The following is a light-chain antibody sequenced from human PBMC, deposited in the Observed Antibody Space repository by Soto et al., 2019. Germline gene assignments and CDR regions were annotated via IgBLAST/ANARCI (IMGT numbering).Light chain of an antibody. V-gene: IGKV2-30*01. J-gene: IGKJ5*01. Sequence: DVVMTQSPLSLPVTLGQPASISCRSSQSLVYSDGNTYLNWFQQRPGQPPRRLIFTVSNRDSGVPDRFSGSGSGTDSTLKISRVEAEDVGVYYCMQGTHWPLTFGQGTRLEIK. CDR3: MQGTHWPLT. CDR1: QSLVYSDGNTY. CDR2: TVS.